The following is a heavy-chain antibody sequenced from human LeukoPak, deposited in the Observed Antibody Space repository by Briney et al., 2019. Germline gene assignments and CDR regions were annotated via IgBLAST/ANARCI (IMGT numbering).Heavy chain of an antibody. J-gene: IGHJ4*02. CDR2: IYYSGST. Sequence: PSETLSLTCTVSGGSISSYYWSWIRQPPGKGLEWIGYIYYSGSTNYNPSLKSRVTISVDTSKNQFSLKLSSVTAADTAVYYCARWGYTYGGNSGNYYFDYWGQGTLVTVSS. CDR1: GGSISSYY. CDR3: ARWGYTYGGNSGNYYFDY. D-gene: IGHD4-23*01. V-gene: IGHV4-59*08.